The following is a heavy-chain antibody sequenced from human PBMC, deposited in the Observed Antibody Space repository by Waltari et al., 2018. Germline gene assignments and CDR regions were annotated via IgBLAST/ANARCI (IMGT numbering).Heavy chain of an antibody. CDR2: ISSSSSYI. D-gene: IGHD4-17*01. CDR1: GFTVSSYS. V-gene: IGHV3-21*01. J-gene: IGHJ4*02. Sequence: EVQLVESGGGLVKPGGSLRLSCAASGFTVSSYSMNWVRPAPGKGLEWVSSISSSSSYIYYADSVKGRFTISRDNAKNSLYLQMNSLRAEDTAVYYCARGYMTTVTTLGYWGQGTLVTVSS. CDR3: ARGYMTTVTTLGY.